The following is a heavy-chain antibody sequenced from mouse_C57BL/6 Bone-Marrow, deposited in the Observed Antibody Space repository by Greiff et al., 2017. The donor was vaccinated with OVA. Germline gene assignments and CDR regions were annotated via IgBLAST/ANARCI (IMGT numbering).Heavy chain of an antibody. Sequence: EVQLQQSGPVLVKPGASVKMSCKASGYTFTDYYMNWVKQSHGKSLEWIGVINPYNGGTSYNQKFKGKATLTVDKSSSTAYMELNSLTSEDSAVYYWAREGGLLLLDYWGQGTTLTVSS. D-gene: IGHD1-1*01. V-gene: IGHV1-19*01. CDR1: GYTFTDYY. J-gene: IGHJ2*01. CDR3: AREGGLLLLDY. CDR2: INPYNGGT.